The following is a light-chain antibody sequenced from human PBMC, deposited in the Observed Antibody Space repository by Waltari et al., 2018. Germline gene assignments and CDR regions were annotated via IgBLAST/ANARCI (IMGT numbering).Light chain of an antibody. CDR2: DAS. J-gene: IGKJ4*01. CDR1: QSVNSY. Sequence: EIVLTQSPATLSLSPGDRATLSCRASQSVNSYLAWYHQKPGQAPRLLIYDASNRATGIPARFSGSGSGTDFTLTISSLEPEDFAVYYCQQRSNWPTFGGGTKVEIK. CDR3: QQRSNWPT. V-gene: IGKV3-11*01.